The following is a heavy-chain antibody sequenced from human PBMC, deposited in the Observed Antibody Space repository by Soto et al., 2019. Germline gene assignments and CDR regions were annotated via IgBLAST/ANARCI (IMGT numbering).Heavy chain of an antibody. CDR2: IIPIFGTT. D-gene: IGHD3-16*02. CDR1: GYTFTSYY. CDR3: ASNNRASYHFDY. J-gene: IGHJ4*02. Sequence: QVQLVQSGAEVKKPGASVKVSCKASGYTFTSYYMHWVRQAPGQGLEWMGGIIPIFGTTNYAQKFQDRVTITADESTSTAYMDLNSLRSDDTAVYYCASNNRASYHFDYWGQGTLVTVSS. V-gene: IGHV1-69*01.